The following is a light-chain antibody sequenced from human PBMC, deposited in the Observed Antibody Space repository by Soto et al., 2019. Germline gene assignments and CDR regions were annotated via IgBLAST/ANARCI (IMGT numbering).Light chain of an antibody. CDR2: DTS. V-gene: IGKV1-33*01. CDR1: QDISIY. J-gene: IGKJ1*01. CDR3: QQYDILTWT. Sequence: DIQMTQSPSSLSASVGDRVTITCQASQDISIYLNWYQQKLGKAPKLLIYDTSTLGTGVPARFSGSGSVTDFTLTINSLQPEDIATYYCQQYDILTWTFGQGTRVEVK.